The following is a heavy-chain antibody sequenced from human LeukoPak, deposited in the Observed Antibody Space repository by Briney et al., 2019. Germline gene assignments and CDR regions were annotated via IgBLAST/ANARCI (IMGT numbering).Heavy chain of an antibody. CDR2: IIPIFGTA. CDR1: GGTFSSYA. J-gene: IGHJ4*02. Sequence: ASVKVSCKASGGTFSSYAISWVRQAPGQGLEWMGGIIPIFGTANYAQKFQGRVTITAGESTSTAYMELSSLRSEGTAVYYCARDQQNYYDSSGYGYWGQGTLVTVSS. D-gene: IGHD3-22*01. V-gene: IGHV1-69*13. CDR3: ARDQQNYYDSSGYGY.